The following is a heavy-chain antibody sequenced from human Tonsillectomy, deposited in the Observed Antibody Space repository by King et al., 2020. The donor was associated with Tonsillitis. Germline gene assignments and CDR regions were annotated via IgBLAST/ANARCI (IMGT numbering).Heavy chain of an antibody. CDR3: ARGRYCSGGSCYSHFDY. D-gene: IGHD2-15*01. CDR1: GYTFTDYY. Sequence: QLVQSGAEVKKPGASVKVSCKASGYTFTDYYIHWVRQGLGQGVEGMGWFNPYSGDTNSAQKFNRGVTMTRVTFITTAYMELSRLASYDTAVYYCARGRYCSGGSCYSHFDYWGQGTPVTVSS. CDR2: FNPYSGDT. J-gene: IGHJ4*02. V-gene: IGHV1-2*02.